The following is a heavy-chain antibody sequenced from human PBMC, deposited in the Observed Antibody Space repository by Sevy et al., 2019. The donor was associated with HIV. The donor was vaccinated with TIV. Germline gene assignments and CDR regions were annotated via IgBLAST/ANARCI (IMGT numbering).Heavy chain of an antibody. CDR3: AKPRESSSYYMDV. J-gene: IGHJ6*03. Sequence: GGSLRLSCAASGFTFSSYAMRWVRQAPGKGLEWVSAISGGSGGTTYYADSVKGRFTISRDNSKSTLYLQMNTLRAEDTAVYYCAKPRESSSYYMDVWGKGTTVTVSS. CDR1: GFTFSSYA. D-gene: IGHD1-26*01. CDR2: ISGGSGGTT. V-gene: IGHV3-23*01.